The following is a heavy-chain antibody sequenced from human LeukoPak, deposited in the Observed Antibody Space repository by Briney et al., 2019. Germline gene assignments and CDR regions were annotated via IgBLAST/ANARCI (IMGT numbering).Heavy chain of an antibody. CDR2: INRSGST. CDR3: ARGYVTNYYGSGSYYPP. Sequence: SETLSLTCAVYGGSFSGYYWSWIRQPPGKGLEWIGEINRSGSTNYNPSLKSRVTISVDTSKNQFSLKLSSVTAADTAVYYCARGYVTNYYGSGSYYPPWGQGTLVTVSS. CDR1: GGSFSGYY. V-gene: IGHV4-34*01. D-gene: IGHD3-10*01. J-gene: IGHJ5*02.